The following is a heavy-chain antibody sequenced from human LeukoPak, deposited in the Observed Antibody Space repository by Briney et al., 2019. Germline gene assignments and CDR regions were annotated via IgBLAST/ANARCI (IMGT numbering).Heavy chain of an antibody. Sequence: GGSLRLSCAASGFTFSSYAMSWVRQAPGKGLEWVSAISGSGGSTYYADSVKGQFTISRDNSKNTLYLQMNSLRAEDTAVYYCAKVWSYYDFWSGYTWGQGTLVTVSS. CDR2: ISGSGGST. J-gene: IGHJ5*02. V-gene: IGHV3-23*01. CDR3: AKVWSYYDFWSGYT. D-gene: IGHD3-3*01. CDR1: GFTFSSYA.